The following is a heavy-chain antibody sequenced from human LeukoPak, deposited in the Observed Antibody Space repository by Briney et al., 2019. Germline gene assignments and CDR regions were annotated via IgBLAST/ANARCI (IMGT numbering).Heavy chain of an antibody. J-gene: IGHJ4*02. CDR3: AHTYSSGYSLYFDY. Sequence: SGPTLVKPTQTLTLTCTFSGFSLSTSGVGVGWIRQPPGKALEWLALIYWDDDKRYSPSLKSRLTITKDTSKNQVVLTMTNMDPVDTATYYCAHTYSSGYSLYFDYWSQGTLVTVSS. CDR1: GFSLSTSGVG. D-gene: IGHD3-22*01. V-gene: IGHV2-5*02. CDR2: IYWDDDK.